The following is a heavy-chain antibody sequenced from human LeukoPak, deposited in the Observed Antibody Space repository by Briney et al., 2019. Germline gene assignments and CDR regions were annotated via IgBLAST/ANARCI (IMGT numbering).Heavy chain of an antibody. CDR2: ISSSSSTI. CDR1: GFTFSSYT. D-gene: IGHD3-9*01. Sequence: GGSLRLSCAASGFTFSSYTMNWVRQAPGKGLEWVSYISSSSSTIYYADSVKGRFTVSRDNAKNSLYLQKNSLRAEDTAVYYCARLTRYAGDPWGQGTLVIVSS. V-gene: IGHV3-48*04. J-gene: IGHJ5*02. CDR3: ARLTRYAGDP.